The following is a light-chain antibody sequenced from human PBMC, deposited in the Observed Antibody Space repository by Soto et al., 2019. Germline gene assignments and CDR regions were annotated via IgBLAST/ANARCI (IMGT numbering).Light chain of an antibody. CDR1: SSDVGIYNY. Sequence: QSVLTQPASVSGSPGQSIAISCTGSSSDVGIYNYVSWYQQHPGKVPKLIIYEVTNRPSGVSNRFSGSKSGTSASLAITGLQAEDEADYYCQSYDSSLSGSVFGTGTKVTVL. CDR2: EVT. CDR3: QSYDSSLSGSV. J-gene: IGLJ1*01. V-gene: IGLV2-14*01.